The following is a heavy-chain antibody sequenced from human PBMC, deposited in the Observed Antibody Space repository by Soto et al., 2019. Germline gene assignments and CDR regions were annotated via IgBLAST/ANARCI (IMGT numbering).Heavy chain of an antibody. J-gene: IGHJ6*02. Sequence: GESLKNSRNGAGYSFTSYWIGWVRQMPGKGLEWMGIIYPGDSDTRYSPSFQGQVTISADKSISTAYLQWSSLKASDTAMYYCARHTYDSSGYYYYGMDVWGQGTTVTVSS. D-gene: IGHD3-22*01. CDR3: ARHTYDSSGYYYYGMDV. CDR1: GYSFTSYW. CDR2: IYPGDSDT. V-gene: IGHV5-51*01.